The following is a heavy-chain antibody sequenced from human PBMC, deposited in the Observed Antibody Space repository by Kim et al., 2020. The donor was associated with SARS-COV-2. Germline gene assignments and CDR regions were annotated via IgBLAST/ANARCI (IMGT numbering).Heavy chain of an antibody. CDR3: ARYYDSSGYFYYYYYGMDV. V-gene: IGHV3-7*04. Sequence: GRFTISRDNAKTSLYLQMNSLRAEDTAVYYCARYYDSSGYFYYYYYGMDVWGQGTTVTVSS. J-gene: IGHJ6*02. D-gene: IGHD3-22*01.